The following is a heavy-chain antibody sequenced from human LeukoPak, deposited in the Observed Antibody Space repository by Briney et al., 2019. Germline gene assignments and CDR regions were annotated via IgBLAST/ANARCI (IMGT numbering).Heavy chain of an antibody. Sequence: GGSLRLSCALSGFTLSSYGMHWVRHAPGKGLEWVAVIWNDGSNKYYADSVKGRFTISRDNSKNTLYLQMNSLRAEDTAVYYCAREGSDDGSYYFDYWGQGTLVTVSS. V-gene: IGHV3-33*01. J-gene: IGHJ4*02. CDR3: AREGSDDGSYYFDY. CDR1: GFTLSSYG. D-gene: IGHD3-10*01. CDR2: IWNDGSNK.